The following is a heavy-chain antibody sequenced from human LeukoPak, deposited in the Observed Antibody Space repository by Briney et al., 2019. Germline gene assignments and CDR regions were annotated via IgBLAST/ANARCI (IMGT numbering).Heavy chain of an antibody. CDR2: ISGSGDNT. CDR1: GFTFSSYA. J-gene: IGHJ3*02. V-gene: IGHV3-23*01. Sequence: GGSLRLSCAASGFTFSSYAMSWVRQAPGKGLEWVSGISGSGDNTYYADSVKGRFTISRDNSKNTLYVQVNSLGTEDTAAYYCAKNHYGDLDAFDIWGQGTMVTVSS. CDR3: AKNHYGDLDAFDI. D-gene: IGHD4-17*01.